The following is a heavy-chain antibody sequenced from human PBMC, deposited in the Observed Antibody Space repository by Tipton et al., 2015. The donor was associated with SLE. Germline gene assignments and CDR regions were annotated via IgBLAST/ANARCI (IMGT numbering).Heavy chain of an antibody. V-gene: IGHV3-53*05. D-gene: IGHD3-10*01. CDR3: AKGEDYYGSGSDY. CDR1: GFTVSSNY. CDR2: IYIGGST. Sequence: SLRLSCAASGFTVSSNYMSWVRQAPGKGLEWVSVIYIGGSTYYADSVKGRFTISRDNSKNTLYLQMNSLRAEDTAVYYCAKGEDYYGSGSDYWGQGTLVTVS. J-gene: IGHJ4*02.